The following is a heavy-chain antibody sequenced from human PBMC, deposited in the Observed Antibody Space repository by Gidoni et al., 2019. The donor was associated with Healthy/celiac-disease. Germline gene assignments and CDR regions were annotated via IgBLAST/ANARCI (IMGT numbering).Heavy chain of an antibody. J-gene: IGHJ6*03. V-gene: IGHV3-15*01. D-gene: IGHD3-22*01. CDR3: TTIRYDSSSYYPYYYYYYMDV. CDR2: IKSKTDGGTT. Sequence: EVQLVESGGGLVKPGGSLRLSCAASGFTFSNAWMSWVRQAPGKGLEWVGRIKSKTDGGTTDYAAPVKGRFTISRDDSKNTLYLQMNSLKTEDTAVYYCTTIRYDSSSYYPYYYYYYMDVWGKGTTVTVSS. CDR1: GFTFSNAW.